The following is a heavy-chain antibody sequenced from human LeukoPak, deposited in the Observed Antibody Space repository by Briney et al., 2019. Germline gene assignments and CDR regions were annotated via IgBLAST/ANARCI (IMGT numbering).Heavy chain of an antibody. D-gene: IGHD3-22*01. V-gene: IGHV1-46*01. CDR2: INPSGGST. CDR3: ARVRITMIVVVITLDFDY. J-gene: IGHJ4*02. CDR1: GYTFTSYY. Sequence: ASVKVSCKASGYTFTSYYVHWVRQAPGQGLEWMGIINPSGGSTSYAQKFQGRVTMTRDTSTSTVYMELSSLRSEDTAVYYCARVRITMIVVVITLDFDYWGQGTLVTVSS.